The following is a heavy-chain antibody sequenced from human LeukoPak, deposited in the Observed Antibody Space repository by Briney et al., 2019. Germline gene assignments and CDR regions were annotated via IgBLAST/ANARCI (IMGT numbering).Heavy chain of an antibody. V-gene: IGHV5-51*01. J-gene: IGHJ3*02. Sequence: GESLQISCKGSGYSFTSYWIGWVRPMPGKGLEWMGIIYPGDSDTRYSPSFQGQVTISADKSISTAYLQWSSLKASDTAMYYCARPAERTGTSDGFDMWGQGTMVTVSS. CDR1: GYSFTSYW. D-gene: IGHD1-7*01. CDR2: IYPGDSDT. CDR3: ARPAERTGTSDGFDM.